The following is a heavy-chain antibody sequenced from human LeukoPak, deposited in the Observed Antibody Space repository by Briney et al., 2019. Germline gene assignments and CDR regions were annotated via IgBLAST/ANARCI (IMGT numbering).Heavy chain of an antibody. CDR1: GFTFSSYA. V-gene: IGHV3-30-3*01. CDR2: ISYDGSNK. J-gene: IGHJ4*02. CDR3: AKALSRAVDYFDY. Sequence: PGGSLRLSCAASGFTFSSYAMHWVRQAPGKGLEWVAVISYDGSNKYYADSVKGRFTISRDNSKNTLYLQMNSLRAEDTAVYYCAKALSRAVDYFDYWGQGTLVTVSS. D-gene: IGHD6-19*01.